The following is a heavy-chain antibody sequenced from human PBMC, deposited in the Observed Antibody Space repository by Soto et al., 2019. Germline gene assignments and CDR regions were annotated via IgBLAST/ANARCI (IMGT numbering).Heavy chain of an antibody. CDR3: ASPPVLRYFDWLRGYFQH. J-gene: IGHJ1*01. D-gene: IGHD3-9*01. Sequence: PSETLSLTCAVYGGSFSGYYWSWIRQPPGKGLEWIGEINHSGSTNYNPSLKSRVTISVDTSKNQFPLKLSSVTAADTAVYYCASPPVLRYFDWLRGYFQHWGQGTLVTVSS. CDR1: GGSFSGYY. V-gene: IGHV4-34*01. CDR2: INHSGST.